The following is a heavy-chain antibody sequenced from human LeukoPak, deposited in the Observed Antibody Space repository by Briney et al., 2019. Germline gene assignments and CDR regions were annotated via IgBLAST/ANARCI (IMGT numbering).Heavy chain of an antibody. Sequence: PGGSLRLSCAASGFTFSSYEMNWVRRAPGKGLEWVSYISGSGSTIYYADSVKGRFTISRDNAKNSLYLQMNSLRAEDTAVYYCAREIVKSDAFDIWGQGTMVTVSS. V-gene: IGHV3-48*03. CDR1: GFTFSSYE. J-gene: IGHJ3*02. D-gene: IGHD1-26*01. CDR3: AREIVKSDAFDI. CDR2: ISGSGSTI.